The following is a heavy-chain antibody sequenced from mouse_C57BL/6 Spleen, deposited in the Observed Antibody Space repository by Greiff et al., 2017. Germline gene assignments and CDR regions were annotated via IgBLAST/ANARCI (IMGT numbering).Heavy chain of an antibody. V-gene: IGHV1-76*01. CDR3: ARRSTGASYYFDY. J-gene: IGHJ2*01. Sequence: VKVVESGAELVRPGASVKLSCKASGYTFTDYYINWVKQRPGQGLEWIARIYPGSGNTYYNEKFKGKATLTAEKSSSTAYMQLSSLTSEDSAVYFCARRSTGASYYFDYWGQGTTLTVSS. D-gene: IGHD6-1*01. CDR1: GYTFTDYY. CDR2: IYPGSGNT.